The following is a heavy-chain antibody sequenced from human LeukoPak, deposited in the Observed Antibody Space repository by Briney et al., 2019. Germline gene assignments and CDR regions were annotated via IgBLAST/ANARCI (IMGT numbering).Heavy chain of an antibody. J-gene: IGHJ2*01. D-gene: IGHD6-13*01. V-gene: IGHV3-74*01. CDR3: ARAGGTAGSNWYFDL. CDR1: GFTFSSYW. Sequence: GGSLRLSCAASGFTFSSYWMHWVRQAPGKGLVWVSRINSDGSSTSYADSVKGRFTISRDNAKNTLYLQMNSLRAEDTAVYYCARAGGTAGSNWYFDLWGRGALVTVSS. CDR2: INSDGSST.